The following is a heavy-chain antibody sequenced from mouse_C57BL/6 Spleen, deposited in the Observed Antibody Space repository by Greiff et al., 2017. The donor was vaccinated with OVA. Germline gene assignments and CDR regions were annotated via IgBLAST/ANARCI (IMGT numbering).Heavy chain of an antibody. J-gene: IGHJ4*01. CDR1: GYTFTDYY. V-gene: IGHV1-19*01. CDR3: ARSPITTVVAPGYYYAMDY. Sequence: VQLQQSGPVLVKPGASVKMSCKASGYTFTDYYMNWVKQSHGQSLEWIGVINPYNGGTSYNQKFKGKATLTVDKSSSTAYMELNSLTSEDSAVYYCARSPITTVVAPGYYYAMDYWGQGTSVTVSS. D-gene: IGHD1-1*01. CDR2: INPYNGGT.